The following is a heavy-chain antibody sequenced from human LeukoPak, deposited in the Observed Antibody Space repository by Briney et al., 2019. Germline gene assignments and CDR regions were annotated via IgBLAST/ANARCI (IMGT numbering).Heavy chain of an antibody. V-gene: IGHV7-4-1*02. J-gene: IGHJ6*03. Sequence: ASVKVSCKASGYTFTSYAMNWVRQAPGQGLEWMGWINTNTGNPTYAQGFTGRFVFSLDTSVSTAYLQISSLKAEDTAVYYCAREGVSSSGWTERGYYYYYMDVWGKGTTVTVSS. D-gene: IGHD6-19*01. CDR1: GYTFTSYA. CDR3: AREGVSSSGWTERGYYYYYMDV. CDR2: INTNTGNP.